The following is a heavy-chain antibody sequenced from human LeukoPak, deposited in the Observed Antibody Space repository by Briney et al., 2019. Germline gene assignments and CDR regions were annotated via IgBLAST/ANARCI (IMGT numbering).Heavy chain of an antibody. CDR1: GGSFSGYY. V-gene: IGHV4-34*01. CDR3: ARIIQQLVRRSYYYYMDV. J-gene: IGHJ6*03. CDR2: INHSGST. Sequence: SETLSLTCAVYGGSFSGYYWSWIRQPPGKGLEWIGEINHSGSTNYNPSLKSRVTISVDTSKNQFSLKLSSVTAADTAVYYCARIIQQLVRRSYYYYMDVWGKGTTVTISS. D-gene: IGHD6-13*01.